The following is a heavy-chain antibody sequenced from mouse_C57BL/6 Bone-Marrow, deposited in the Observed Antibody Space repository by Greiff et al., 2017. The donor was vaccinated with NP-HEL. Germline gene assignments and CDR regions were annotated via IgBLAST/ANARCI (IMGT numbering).Heavy chain of an antibody. J-gene: IGHJ4*01. D-gene: IGHD2-1*01. Sequence: DVMLVESGGGLVKPGGSLKLSCAASGFTFSDYGMHWVRQAPEKGLEWVAYISSGSSTIYYADTVKGRFTISRDNAKNTLFLQMTSLRSEDTAMYYCARQDYGNSYYYAMDYWGQGTSVTVSS. CDR2: ISSGSSTI. CDR1: GFTFSDYG. V-gene: IGHV5-17*01. CDR3: ARQDYGNSYYYAMDY.